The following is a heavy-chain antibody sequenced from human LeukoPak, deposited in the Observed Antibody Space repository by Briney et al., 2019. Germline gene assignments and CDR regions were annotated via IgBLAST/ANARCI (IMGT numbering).Heavy chain of an antibody. CDR3: ARNRGYCSGGSCTLAAFDI. V-gene: IGHV1-18*03. J-gene: IGHJ3*02. D-gene: IGHD2-15*01. Sequence: ASVKVSCKTSGYSFILYGISWVRQAPGQGPEWMGWISTSTGDTKYTQKFQGRVTLTTDTSTSTAYMELSSLRSEDMAVYYCARNRGYCSGGSCTLAAFDIWGQGTMVTVS. CDR2: ISTSTGDT. CDR1: GYSFILYG.